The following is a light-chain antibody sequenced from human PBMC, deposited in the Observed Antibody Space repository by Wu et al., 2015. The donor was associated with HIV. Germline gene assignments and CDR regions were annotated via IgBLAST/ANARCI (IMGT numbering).Light chain of an antibody. Sequence: DIQMTQSPSSLSASVGDRVTITCRASQSISRFLNWYQQKPGKAPNLLIYAASSLQSGVPSRFSGSGSGTEFTLTISSLQPDDFATYYCQQYNSYLLTFGGGTKVEIK. V-gene: IGKV1-5*01. CDR3: QQYNSYLLT. J-gene: IGKJ4*01. CDR2: AAS. CDR1: QSISRF.